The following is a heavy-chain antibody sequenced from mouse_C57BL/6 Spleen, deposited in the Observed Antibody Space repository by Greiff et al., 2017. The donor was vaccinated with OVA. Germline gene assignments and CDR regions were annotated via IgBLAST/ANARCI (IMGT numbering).Heavy chain of an antibody. CDR3: ARHYYGSSYGYFDY. CDR2: LDPSDSYT. J-gene: IGHJ2*01. Sequence: QVQLQQPGAELVMPGASVKLSCKASGYTFTSYWMHWVKQRPGQGLEWIGELDPSDSYTNYNQKFKGKSTLTVDKSSSTAYMQLSSLTSEDSAVYYCARHYYGSSYGYFDYWGQGTTLTVSS. D-gene: IGHD1-1*01. CDR1: GYTFTSYW. V-gene: IGHV1-69*01.